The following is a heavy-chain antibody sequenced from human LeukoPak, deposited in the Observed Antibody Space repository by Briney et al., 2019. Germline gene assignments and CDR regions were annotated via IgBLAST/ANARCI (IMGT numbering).Heavy chain of an antibody. J-gene: IGHJ6*03. CDR3: ARDRSNYYGRSYYMDV. V-gene: IGHV3-21*01. CDR1: GFTFSSYS. D-gene: IGHD3-10*01. CDR2: ISSSSSYI. Sequence: GGSLRLSCAASGFTFSSYSMNWVRQAPGKGLEWVSSISSSSSYIYYADPVKGRFTISRDNAKNPLYLQMSSLRAEDTAVYYCARDRSNYYGRSYYMDVWGKGTTVTVSS.